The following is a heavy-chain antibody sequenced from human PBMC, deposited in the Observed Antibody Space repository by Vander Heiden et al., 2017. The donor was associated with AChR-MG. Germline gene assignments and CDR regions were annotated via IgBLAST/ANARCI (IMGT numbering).Heavy chain of an antibody. CDR3: ARESTSDYYYCMDV. Sequence: EVQLVESGGGWVQPAGSRRLACAASGFTVRSIYMSLVLQAPGKGLEWVSVIYSGGSTYYADSVKGLFTISRDNSKNTLYLQMNSLRAEDAAVYYCARESTSDYYYCMDVWGQGTTVTVSS. CDR1: GFTVRSIY. CDR2: IYSGGST. J-gene: IGHJ6*02. V-gene: IGHV3-66*02.